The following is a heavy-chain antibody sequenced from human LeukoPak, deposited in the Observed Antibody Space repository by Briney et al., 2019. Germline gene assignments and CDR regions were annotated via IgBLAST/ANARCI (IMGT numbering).Heavy chain of an antibody. J-gene: IGHJ4*02. D-gene: IGHD3-22*01. Sequence: PGRSLRLSCTASGSTFGDYAMSWVRQAPGKGLEWVGFIRSKAYGGTTEYAASVKGRFTISRDDSKSIAYLQMNSLKTEDTAVYYCTRDPYYYYDSSGYPDYWGQGSLVTVSS. CDR2: IRSKAYGGTT. CDR3: TRDPYYYYDSSGYPDY. V-gene: IGHV3-49*04. CDR1: GSTFGDYA.